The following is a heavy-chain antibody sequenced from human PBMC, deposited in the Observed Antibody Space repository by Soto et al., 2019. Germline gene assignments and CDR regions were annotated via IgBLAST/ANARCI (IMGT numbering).Heavy chain of an antibody. J-gene: IGHJ6*02. V-gene: IGHV1-18*01. CDR2: ISGYTGNT. CDR3: ARDGYYDLLTGSTSPRLSYYYGMDV. Sequence: QVQLVQSGAEVKKPGASVKVSCKASGYTFTSYGISWVRQAPGQGLEWMGWISGYTGNTNYAQKFQGRVTMPTDTSTSTAYMELRSLRSDDTAVYYCARDGYYDLLTGSTSPRLSYYYGMDVWGQGTTVTVSS. D-gene: IGHD3-9*01. CDR1: GYTFTSYG.